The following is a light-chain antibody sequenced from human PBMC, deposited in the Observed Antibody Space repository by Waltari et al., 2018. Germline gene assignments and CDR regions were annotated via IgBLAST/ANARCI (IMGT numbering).Light chain of an antibody. CDR3: QQRKTWPIT. CDR1: QSVSSF. CDR2: DAS. J-gene: IGKJ5*01. V-gene: IGKV3-11*01. Sequence: EIVLTQAPATLSLSPGDRATLHCSAWQSVSSFFAWYQQKRGQAPRLLIYDASTRATGIPARFSGSGSGTDFTLTISSLEPEDFAVYYCQQRKTWPITFGQGTRLEIK.